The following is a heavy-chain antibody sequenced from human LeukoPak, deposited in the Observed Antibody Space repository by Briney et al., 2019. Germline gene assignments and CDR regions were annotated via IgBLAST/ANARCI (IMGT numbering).Heavy chain of an antibody. V-gene: IGHV1-18*01. CDR2: ISAYNGNT. CDR3: ATLHVLLWFGELFHWFDP. J-gene: IGHJ5*02. D-gene: IGHD3-10*01. Sequence: GASVKVSCKASGYTFTSYGISWVRQAPGQGLGWMGWISAYNGNTNYAQKLQGRVTMTTDTSTSTAYMELSSLRSEDTAVYYCATLHVLLWFGELFHWFDPWGQGTLVTVSS. CDR1: GYTFTSYG.